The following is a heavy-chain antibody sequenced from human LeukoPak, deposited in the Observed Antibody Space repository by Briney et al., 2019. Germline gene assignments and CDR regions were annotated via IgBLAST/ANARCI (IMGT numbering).Heavy chain of an antibody. CDR2: INPSGGST. CDR1: GYTFTSYY. V-gene: IGHV1-46*01. J-gene: IGHJ6*03. D-gene: IGHD2-21*02. Sequence: ASVKVSCKASGYTFTSYYMHWVRQAPGQGLEWMGIINPSGGSTSYAQKFQGRVTMTRDMSTSTVYMELSSLRSDDTAVYYCARAYCGGDCYRDYYYYMDVWGKGTTVTISS. CDR3: ARAYCGGDCYRDYYYYMDV.